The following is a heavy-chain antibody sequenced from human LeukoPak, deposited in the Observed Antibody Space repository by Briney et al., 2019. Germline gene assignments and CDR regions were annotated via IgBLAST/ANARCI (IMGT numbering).Heavy chain of an antibody. V-gene: IGHV4-4*07. CDR2: IYISGST. D-gene: IGHD4-17*01. CDR3: ARLTETVMRTEWIWAFDI. J-gene: IGHJ3*02. CDR1: GVSISSHY. Sequence: SETLSLTCTVSGVSISSHYWGWIRQPAGKGLEWIGHIYISGSTNYNPSLKSRVSMSVGTSEKQFSLNLNSVTAADTAVYYCARLTETVMRTEWIWAFDIWGQGTLVTVSS.